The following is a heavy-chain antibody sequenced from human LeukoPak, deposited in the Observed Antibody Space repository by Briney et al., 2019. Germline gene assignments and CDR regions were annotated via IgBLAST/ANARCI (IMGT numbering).Heavy chain of an antibody. CDR2: VYYTGNT. J-gene: IGHJ4*02. CDR3: ARAGSWHNANFDY. CDR1: GGSISGYF. D-gene: IGHD6-13*01. Sequence: SETLSLTCTASGGSISGYFRNWIRQAPGKGLEWIGFVYYTGNTNNNPSLKSRVTMSVDTSKNHFSLKLSSMTAADTAVYFCARAGSWHNANFDYWGQGILVTVSS. V-gene: IGHV4-59*01.